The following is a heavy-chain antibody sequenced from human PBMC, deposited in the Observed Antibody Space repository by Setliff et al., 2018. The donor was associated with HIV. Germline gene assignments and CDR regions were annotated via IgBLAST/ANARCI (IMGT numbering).Heavy chain of an antibody. Sequence: PSETLSLTCTVSGGSLNSGTYYWGWVRQPPGKGLEWIGNVYYSGDTYYNPSLKSRVTTSVDTIKNQFFLKLSSLTAADTAVYYCARQPTFDSSGSLSYWGQGILVTVSS. V-gene: IGHV4-39*01. J-gene: IGHJ4*02. D-gene: IGHD3-22*01. CDR2: VYYSGDT. CDR3: ARQPTFDSSGSLSY. CDR1: GGSLNSGTYY.